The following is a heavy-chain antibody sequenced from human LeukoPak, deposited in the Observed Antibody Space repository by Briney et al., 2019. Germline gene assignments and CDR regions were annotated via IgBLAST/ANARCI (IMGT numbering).Heavy chain of an antibody. V-gene: IGHV3-7*01. CDR2: IKQDGSEK. J-gene: IGHJ5*02. Sequence: GGSLRLSCAASGFTFSSYWMSWVRQAPGKGLEWVANIKQDGSEKYYVDSVKGRFTISRDNAKNSLYLQMNSLRAEDTAVYYCARAVYGSGSYSMSGFDPWGQGTLVTVSS. D-gene: IGHD3-10*01. CDR3: ARAVYGSGSYSMSGFDP. CDR1: GFTFSSYW.